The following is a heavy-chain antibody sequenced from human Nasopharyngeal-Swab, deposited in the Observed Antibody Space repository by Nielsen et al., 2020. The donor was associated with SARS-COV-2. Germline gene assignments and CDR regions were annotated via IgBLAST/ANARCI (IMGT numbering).Heavy chain of an antibody. CDR3: AKMAGRGYSYGDFEGYFDY. CDR2: ISSSGGST. D-gene: IGHD5-18*01. Sequence: VRQAPGKGLEWVSAISSSGGSTYYADSVKGRFTISRDNSKNTLYLQMNSLRAEDTAVYYCAKMAGRGYSYGDFEGYFDYWGQGTLVTVSS. V-gene: IGHV3-23*01. J-gene: IGHJ4*02.